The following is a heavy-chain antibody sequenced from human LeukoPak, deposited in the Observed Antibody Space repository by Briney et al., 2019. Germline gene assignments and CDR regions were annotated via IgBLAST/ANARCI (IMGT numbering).Heavy chain of an antibody. Sequence: GGSLRLSCAASGFTFSSYGMSWVRQAPGKGLEWVSAISGSGGSTYYADSVKGRFTISRDNSKNTLYLQMNSLRAEDTAVYYCARGAFSGVASPVDYWGQGTLVTVSS. CDR2: ISGSGGST. CDR3: ARGAFSGVASPVDY. CDR1: GFTFSSYG. V-gene: IGHV3-23*01. J-gene: IGHJ4*02. D-gene: IGHD5-12*01.